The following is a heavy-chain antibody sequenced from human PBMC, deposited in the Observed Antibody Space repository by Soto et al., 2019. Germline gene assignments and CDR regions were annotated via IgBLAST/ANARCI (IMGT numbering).Heavy chain of an antibody. J-gene: IGHJ3*02. V-gene: IGHV3-15*01. D-gene: IGHD3-10*01. CDR3: TTFMVRGVSDAFDI. CDR1: GFTFGNAW. Sequence: GGSLRLSCAASGFTFGNAWMIWVRQAPGKGLEWVGRIKSKTDGGTTDYAAPVKGRFTISRDDSKNTLYLQMNSLKTEDTAVYYCTTFMVRGVSDAFDIWGQGTMVTVSS. CDR2: IKSKTDGGTT.